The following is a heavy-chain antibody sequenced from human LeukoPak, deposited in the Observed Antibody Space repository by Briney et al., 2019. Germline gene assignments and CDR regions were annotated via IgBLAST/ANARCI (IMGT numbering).Heavy chain of an antibody. CDR3: AKDGKKYGSTWDFDY. CDR1: GFTFSSYA. V-gene: IGHV3-23*01. J-gene: IGHJ4*02. CDR2: ISGSGGST. Sequence: GGSLRLSCAASGFTFSSYAMIWVRQAPGKGLECVSGISGSGGSTYYADSVKGRFTISRVNSRNTLYLQMNSLRAEDTAVYYCAKDGKKYGSTWDFDYWGQGTLVTVSS. D-gene: IGHD6-13*01.